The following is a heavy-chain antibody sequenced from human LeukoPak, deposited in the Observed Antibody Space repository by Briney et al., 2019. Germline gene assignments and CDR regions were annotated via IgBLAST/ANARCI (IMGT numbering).Heavy chain of an antibody. CDR3: AKGVGAMYPEFDY. CDR2: IRYNGSNK. Sequence: GGSLRLSCAASGFTFSSYGMRWVRQAPGKGLEWVAFIRYNGSNKYYADSVKGRFTISRDNSKNTLYLQMNSLRAEDTAVYYCAKGVGAMYPEFDYWGQGTLVTVSS. V-gene: IGHV3-30*02. CDR1: GFTFSSYG. J-gene: IGHJ4*02. D-gene: IGHD1-26*01.